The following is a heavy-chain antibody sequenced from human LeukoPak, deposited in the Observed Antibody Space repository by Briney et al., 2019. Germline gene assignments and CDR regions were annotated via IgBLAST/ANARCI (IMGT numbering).Heavy chain of an antibody. CDR1: GGTFSSYA. J-gene: IGHJ4*02. CDR3: ASRGALGELSF. Sequence: ASVKVSCKASGGTFSSYAISWVRQAPGQGLEWMGGIIPIFGTANYAQKFQGRVTMTRDMSTSTVYMELSSLRSEDTAVYYCASRGALGELSFWGQGTLVTVSS. D-gene: IGHD3-16*02. CDR2: IIPIFGTA. V-gene: IGHV1-69*05.